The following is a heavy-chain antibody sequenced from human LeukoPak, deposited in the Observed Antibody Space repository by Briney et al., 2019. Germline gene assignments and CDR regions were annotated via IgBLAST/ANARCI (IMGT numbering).Heavy chain of an antibody. CDR3: ARGPSRLYFLFHVGNAFDI. J-gene: IGHJ3*02. D-gene: IGHD2/OR15-2a*01. CDR2: INHSGST. CDR1: GGSFSGYY. V-gene: IGHV4-34*01. Sequence: AETLSLTCAVYGGSFSGYYWSWIRQPPGKGLEGIGEINHSGSTNYNPSLKSRGTISVDTSKNQFSLELSSVTAAETAVYYCARGPSRLYFLFHVGNAFDIWGQGTMVTVSS.